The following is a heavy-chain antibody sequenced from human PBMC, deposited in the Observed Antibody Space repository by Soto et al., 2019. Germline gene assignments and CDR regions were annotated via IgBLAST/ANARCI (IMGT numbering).Heavy chain of an antibody. V-gene: IGHV3-23*01. Sequence: VGPLRLCSADAGGTFITHAMSWISQEQGKGLEWVSTISNSGDSTYSADSVKGRFTISRDNSKNTLYLQMNSLRVEDTAVYYCANYRFRGSNPAGAFELWVLGTMV. CDR2: ISNSGDST. CDR1: GGTFITHA. J-gene: IGHJ3*01. D-gene: IGHD1-26*01. CDR3: ANYRFRGSNPAGAFEL.